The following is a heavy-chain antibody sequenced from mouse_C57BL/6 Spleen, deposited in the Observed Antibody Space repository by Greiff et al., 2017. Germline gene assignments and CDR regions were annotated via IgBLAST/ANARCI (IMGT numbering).Heavy chain of an antibody. CDR3: ARSRTGAMDY. CDR2: IWSGGST. CDR1: GFSLTSYG. V-gene: IGHV2-2*01. J-gene: IGHJ4*01. Sequence: VHLVESGPGLVQPSQSLSITCTVSGFSLTSYGVHWVRQSPGKGLEWLGVIWSGGSTGYNAAFISRLSISKDNSKSQVFFKINSLQADDTAIYYCARSRTGAMDYWGQGTSVTVSS.